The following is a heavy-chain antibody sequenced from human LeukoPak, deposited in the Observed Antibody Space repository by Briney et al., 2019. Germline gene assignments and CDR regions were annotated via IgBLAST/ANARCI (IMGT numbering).Heavy chain of an antibody. J-gene: IGHJ3*02. V-gene: IGHV3-53*05. CDR3: TKSHAEFGDYEEHDAFEI. CDR1: GFTVSSNY. Sequence: PGGSLRLSCAASGFTVSSNYMSWVRQAPGKGLEWVSLIYSGGSTYYADSVKGRFTISRDNSKNTLYLQMNSLRPEDTAMYYCTKSHAEFGDYEEHDAFEIWGQGTMVTVSS. CDR2: IYSGGST. D-gene: IGHD4-17*01.